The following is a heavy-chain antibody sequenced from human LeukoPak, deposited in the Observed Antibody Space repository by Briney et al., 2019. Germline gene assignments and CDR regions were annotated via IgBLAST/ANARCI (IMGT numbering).Heavy chain of an antibody. Sequence: ASVKVSCKASGYTFTSYAMHWVRQAPGQRLEWMGWINAGNGNTEYSQKFQGRVTITRDTSASTAYMELSSLRSEDTAVYYCARDGVEMATSDHYYYYYGMDVWGQGTTVTVSS. D-gene: IGHD5-24*01. V-gene: IGHV1-3*01. J-gene: IGHJ6*02. CDR2: INAGNGNT. CDR1: GYTFTSYA. CDR3: ARDGVEMATSDHYYYYYGMDV.